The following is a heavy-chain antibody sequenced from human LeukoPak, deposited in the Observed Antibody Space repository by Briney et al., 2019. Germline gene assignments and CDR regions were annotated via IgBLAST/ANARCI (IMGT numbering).Heavy chain of an antibody. Sequence: PSETLSLTCTVSGGSISSYFWSWIRPPPGKGLEWVGYIYYSGNTNYNPSLKSRVTLSVDTSKNQYALTLSSVTAADTAVYYCARHRRTGTGNFDYWGQGTLVTVSS. J-gene: IGHJ4*02. CDR2: IYYSGNT. V-gene: IGHV4-59*08. CDR1: GGSISSYF. D-gene: IGHD1-1*01. CDR3: ARHRRTGTGNFDY.